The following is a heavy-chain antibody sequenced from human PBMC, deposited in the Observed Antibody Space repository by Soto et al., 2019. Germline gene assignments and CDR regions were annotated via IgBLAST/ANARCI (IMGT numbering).Heavy chain of an antibody. CDR1: GGIFTNNA. J-gene: IGHJ6*04. CDR2: VIPLFDTA. V-gene: IGHV1-69*01. CDR3: ATGGHNDGYNFYHGMDV. Sequence: QVQVVQSGAEVKKPGSSVKVSCKVSGGIFTNNAISWVRQAPGQGLEWLGGVIPLFDTAYYAQIFRGRLRISADGATTTAYMELSGLTSAGTAVYFCATGGHNDGYNFYHGMDVWGKGPTVTVSA. D-gene: IGHD5-18*01.